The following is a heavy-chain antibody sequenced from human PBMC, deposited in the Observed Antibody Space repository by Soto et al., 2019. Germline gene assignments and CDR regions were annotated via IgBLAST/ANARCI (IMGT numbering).Heavy chain of an antibody. CDR1: GGSISSGGHY. CDR2: IYDSGST. J-gene: IGHJ3*02. D-gene: IGHD3-10*01. V-gene: IGHV4-31*03. CDR3: ARDWMVRGRLYAFDI. Sequence: PSETLSLTCTVSGGSISSGGHYWSWIRQHPGKGLEWIGYIYDSGSTYYNPSLKSRVTISVDTSKNQFSLKLSSVTAADTAVYYCARDWMVRGRLYAFDIWGQGTMVTVSS.